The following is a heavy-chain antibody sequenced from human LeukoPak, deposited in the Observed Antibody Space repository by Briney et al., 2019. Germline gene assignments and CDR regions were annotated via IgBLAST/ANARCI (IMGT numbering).Heavy chain of an antibody. V-gene: IGHV3-23*01. Sequence: GGSLRLSCAASGFTFSSYAMSWVRQAPGKGLEWVSAISGSGGSTYYADSVKGRITISRDNSKNTLYLQMNSLRAEDTAVYYCAKVRSGYSYGNNWFDPWGQGTLVTVSS. CDR3: AKVRSGYSYGNNWFDP. CDR1: GFTFSSYA. CDR2: ISGSGGST. J-gene: IGHJ5*02. D-gene: IGHD5-18*01.